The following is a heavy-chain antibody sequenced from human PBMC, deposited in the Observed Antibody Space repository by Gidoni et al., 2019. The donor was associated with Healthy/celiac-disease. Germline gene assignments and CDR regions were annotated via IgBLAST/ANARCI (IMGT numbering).Heavy chain of an antibody. J-gene: IGHJ4*02. D-gene: IGHD1-26*01. CDR3: ARGRGEWELLLDAALDY. CDR2: ISYDGSNK. V-gene: IGHV3-30*04. Sequence: QVQLVESGGGVVQPGRSLRLSCAASGFTFSSYAMHWVRQAPGKGLEWVAVISYDGSNKYYADSVKGRFTISRDNSKNTLYLQMNSLRAEDTAVYYCARGRGEWELLLDAALDYWGQGTLVTVSS. CDR1: GFTFSSYA.